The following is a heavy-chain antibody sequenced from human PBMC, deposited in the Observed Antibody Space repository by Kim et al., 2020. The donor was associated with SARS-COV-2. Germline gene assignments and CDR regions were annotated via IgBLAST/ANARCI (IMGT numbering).Heavy chain of an antibody. V-gene: IGHV3-33*06. CDR3: AKDESSYYYGSGSYFDY. J-gene: IGHJ4*02. D-gene: IGHD3-10*01. Sequence: VKSRFTISRDTSKNTLYLQMNRLRAEDTAVYYCAKDESSYYYGSGSYFDYWGQGTLVTVSS.